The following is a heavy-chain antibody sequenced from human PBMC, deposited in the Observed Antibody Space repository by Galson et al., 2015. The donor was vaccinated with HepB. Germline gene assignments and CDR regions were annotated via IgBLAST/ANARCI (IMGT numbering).Heavy chain of an antibody. CDR1: GYTFNTYG. J-gene: IGHJ3*02. CDR3: ARDTYYGVVIAHDAFDI. D-gene: IGHD3-3*01. CDR2: ISAYNSKT. V-gene: IGHV1-18*01. Sequence: SVKVSCKASGYTFNTYGISWVRQAPGQGLGWMGWISAYNSKTNYTQEVQGRVTMTTDTSTSTAYMELRSLRSDDTAMYFCARDTYYGVVIAHDAFDIWGQGTMVTVSS.